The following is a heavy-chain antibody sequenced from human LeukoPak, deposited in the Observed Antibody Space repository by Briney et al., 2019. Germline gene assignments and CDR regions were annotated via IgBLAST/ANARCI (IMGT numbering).Heavy chain of an antibody. CDR1: GYTFTNYV. J-gene: IGHJ4*02. CDR2: ISAYNGNT. CDR3: ARSPTTMVPYFDY. V-gene: IGHV1-18*01. Sequence: APVKVSCKASGYTFTNYVISWVRQAPGQGLEWMGWISAYNGNTDYPQNLQGRVTMTTDTSTSTAYMDLRSLRSDDTAVYYCARSPTTMVPYFDYWGQGTLVTVSS. D-gene: IGHD5-18*01.